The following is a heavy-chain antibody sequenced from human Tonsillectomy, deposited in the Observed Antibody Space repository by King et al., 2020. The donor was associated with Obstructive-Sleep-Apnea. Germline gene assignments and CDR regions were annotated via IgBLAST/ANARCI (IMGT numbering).Heavy chain of an antibody. V-gene: IGHV2-5*02. Sequence: TLKESGPTLVKPTQTLTLTCTFSGFSLSTSGVGVVWIRQPPGKALEWLALIYWDDDKRYSPSLKSRLTITKDTSKNQVVLTMTNMDPVDTATYYCALRVATQSFDYWGQGTLVTVSS. CDR3: ALRVATQSFDY. J-gene: IGHJ4*02. CDR2: IYWDDDK. D-gene: IGHD5-12*01. CDR1: GFSLSTSGVG.